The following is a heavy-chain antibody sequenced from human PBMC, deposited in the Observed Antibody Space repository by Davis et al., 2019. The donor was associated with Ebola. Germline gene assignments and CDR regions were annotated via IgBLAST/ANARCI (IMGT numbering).Heavy chain of an antibody. J-gene: IGHJ3*02. V-gene: IGHV3-7*01. CDR2: IKQDGSEK. D-gene: IGHD3-22*01. CDR3: ARSVAARSTYYYDSSGGDDAFDI. CDR1: GFTFSSYW. Sequence: PGGSLRLSCAASGFTFSSYWMSWVRQAPGKGLEWVANIKQDGSEKYYVDSVKGRFTISRDNAKNSLYLQMNSLRAEDTAVYYCARSVAARSTYYYDSSGGDDAFDIWGQGTMVTVSS.